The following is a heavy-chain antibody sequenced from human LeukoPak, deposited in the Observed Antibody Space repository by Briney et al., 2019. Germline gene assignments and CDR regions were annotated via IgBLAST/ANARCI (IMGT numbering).Heavy chain of an antibody. D-gene: IGHD5-24*01. CDR2: ISSSGSTI. CDR1: GFTFSDYY. CDR3: ARGAYKPFDY. V-gene: IGHV3-11*04. Sequence: PGGSLRLSCAASGFTFSDYYMSWFRQAPGKGLEWVSYISSSGSTIYYADSVKGRFTISRDNAKNSLYLQINTLRAEDTAVFYCARGAYKPFDYWGQGTLVTVSS. J-gene: IGHJ4*02.